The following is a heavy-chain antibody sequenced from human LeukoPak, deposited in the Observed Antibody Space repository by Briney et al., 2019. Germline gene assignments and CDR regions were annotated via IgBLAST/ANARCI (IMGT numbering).Heavy chain of an antibody. V-gene: IGHV3-74*01. D-gene: IGHD2-21*02. CDR3: TTETLVTGIRFY. J-gene: IGHJ4*02. CDR2: INSVGSRT. Sequence: GGSLRLSCAASGFTFSSHWMHWVRQAPGKGLVWVSRINSVGSRTDYADSVKGRFTISRDNARNTLYLQMNSLRAEDTAVYYCTTETLVTGIRFYWGQGTLVSVSS. CDR1: GFTFSSHW.